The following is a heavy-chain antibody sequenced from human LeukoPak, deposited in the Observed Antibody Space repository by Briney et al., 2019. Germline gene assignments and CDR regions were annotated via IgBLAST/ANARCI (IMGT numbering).Heavy chain of an antibody. CDR1: GFPFSSYW. CDR3: ASDSPYYGMDV. V-gene: IGHV3-74*01. J-gene: IGHJ6*02. Sequence: GGSLRLSCAASGFPFSSYWMHWVRQVPGKGLLWVSRINSDGSATIYADSVRGRFTISRDNAKNTLYLQMSGLRVEDTAVYHCASDSPYYGMDVWGQGTTVTVSS. CDR2: INSDGSAT.